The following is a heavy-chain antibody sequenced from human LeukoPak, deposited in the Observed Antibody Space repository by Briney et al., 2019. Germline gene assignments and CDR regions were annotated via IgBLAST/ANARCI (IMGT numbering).Heavy chain of an antibody. D-gene: IGHD6-13*01. Sequence: PGRSLKLSCAASGFTFSDYGMHWVRQAPGKGLEWVAAVRFDGSDHYHEDYVKGRFTISRDNSKNTLYLQMDSLRVEDTAVYYCAKLIYSSTCLWGQGTLVTVSS. J-gene: IGHJ4*02. CDR1: GFTFSDYG. CDR2: VRFDGSDH. V-gene: IGHV3-33*06. CDR3: AKLIYSSTCL.